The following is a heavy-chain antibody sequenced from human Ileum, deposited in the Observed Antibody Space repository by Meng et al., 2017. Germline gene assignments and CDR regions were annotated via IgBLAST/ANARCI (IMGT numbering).Heavy chain of an antibody. V-gene: IGHV1-2*06. J-gene: IGHJ4*02. Sequence: QVQLVQSGAEAKKPGASLKVSCKASGYTFTDYFVHWVRQAPGQGLEWMGRINPKSGATAYAQKFQGRVTVTSDTSISTAYLDLISLTSDDTALYYCVRSNIFGWNPWDHWGQGTLVTVSS. CDR1: GYTFTDYF. CDR2: INPKSGAT. D-gene: IGHD3-3*02. CDR3: VRSNIFGWNPWDH.